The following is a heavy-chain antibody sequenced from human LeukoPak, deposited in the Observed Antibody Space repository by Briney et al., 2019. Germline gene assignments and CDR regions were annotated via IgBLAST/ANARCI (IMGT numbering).Heavy chain of an antibody. D-gene: IGHD2-21*02. CDR2: INPDGRDT. CDR1: GFTFSDHA. V-gene: IGHV3-7*01. J-gene: IGHJ1*01. CDR3: TSWGDTTAEYFQR. Sequence: GGSVRLSCAASGFTFSDHAMSWVRQAPGKGLEWVAHINPDGRDTNYVDSVKGRFTISRDNAQNSMYLQMNSLRVEDTAVYYCTSWGDTTAEYFQRWGQGTLVTVSS.